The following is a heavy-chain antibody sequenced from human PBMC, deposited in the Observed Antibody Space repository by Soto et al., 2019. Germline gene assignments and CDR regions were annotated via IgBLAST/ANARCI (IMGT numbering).Heavy chain of an antibody. CDR2: MSWDGSDE. V-gene: IGHV3-30*18. CDR3: AKEGGSGGICYGLDY. J-gene: IGHJ4*02. CDR1: GFTFSSYG. Sequence: QVQLVESGGGVVQPGRSLRLSCAASGFTFSSYGMHWVRQAPGKGLEWVAVMSWDGSDEFYEETVKGRFTVSRDNSRNTLYMQMNSLRPEDTAVYYSAKEGGSGGICYGLDYWGQGTLVTVSS. D-gene: IGHD2-15*01.